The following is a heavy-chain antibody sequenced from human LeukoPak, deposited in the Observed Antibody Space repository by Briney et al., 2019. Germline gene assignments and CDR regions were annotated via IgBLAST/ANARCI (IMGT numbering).Heavy chain of an antibody. Sequence: GRSLRLSCAASGFTFSSYGMHWVRQAPGKGLEWVAVISYDGSNKYYADSVKGRFTISRDNSKNTLYLQMNSPRAEDTAVYYCAKDRWGYCSSTSCHLNWFDPWGQGTLVTVSS. CDR2: ISYDGSNK. V-gene: IGHV3-30*18. CDR3: AKDRWGYCSSTSCHLNWFDP. J-gene: IGHJ5*02. D-gene: IGHD2-2*01. CDR1: GFTFSSYG.